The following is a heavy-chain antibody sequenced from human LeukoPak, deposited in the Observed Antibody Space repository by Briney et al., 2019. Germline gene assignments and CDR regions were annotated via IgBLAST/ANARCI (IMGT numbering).Heavy chain of an antibody. D-gene: IGHD3-10*01. CDR3: AGVLFRDSFLLGVINWFDP. CDR2: INTYNGKT. V-gene: IGHV1-18*04. Sequence: GASVKVSCKASGYTFVSYGIAWVRQAPGQGLEWMGWINTYNGKTNSTQNFQGKVTMTTDTSTTTAYMELRNLRSDDTAVYYCAGVLFRDSFLLGVINWFDPWGQGTLVTVSS. J-gene: IGHJ5*02. CDR1: GYTFVSYG.